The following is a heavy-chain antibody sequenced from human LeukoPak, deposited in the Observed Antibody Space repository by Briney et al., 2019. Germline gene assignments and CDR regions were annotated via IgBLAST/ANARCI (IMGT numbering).Heavy chain of an antibody. CDR1: GGTFSSYA. Sequence: SVKASCKASGGTFSSYAISWVRQTPGQGLEWMGGIIPIFGTANYAQKFQGRVTITADESASTAYMELSSLRSEDTAVYYCARKYYYDSSGYYSGWYFDLWGRGAMVTVSS. J-gene: IGHJ2*01. CDR2: IIPIFGTA. CDR3: ARKYYYDSSGYYSGWYFDL. D-gene: IGHD3-22*01. V-gene: IGHV1-69*13.